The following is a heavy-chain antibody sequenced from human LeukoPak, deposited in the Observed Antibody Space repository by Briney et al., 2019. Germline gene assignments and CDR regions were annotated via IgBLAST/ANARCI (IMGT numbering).Heavy chain of an antibody. CDR3: ARVSYYDSSGYPDLWPYNWFDP. CDR1: GFTFSSYA. CDR2: ISSSSSYI. D-gene: IGHD3-22*01. V-gene: IGHV3-21*04. Sequence: GGSLRLSCAASGFTFSSYAMHWVRQAPGKGLEWVSSISSSSSYIYYADSVKGRFTISRDNAKNSLYLQMNSLRAEDTAVYYCARVSYYDSSGYPDLWPYNWFDPWGQGTLVTVSS. J-gene: IGHJ5*02.